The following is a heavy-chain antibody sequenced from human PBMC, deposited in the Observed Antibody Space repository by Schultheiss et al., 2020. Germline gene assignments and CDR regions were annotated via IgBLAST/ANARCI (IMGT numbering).Heavy chain of an antibody. J-gene: IGHJ4*02. CDR1: GYTFTGYY. Sequence: ASVKVSCKASGYTFTGYYMHWVRQAPGQGLEWMGWINPNSGGTNYAQKFQGWVTMTRDTSISTAYMELSRLRSDDTAVYYCAREGHYYDSSGYPLTRWGQGTLVTVSS. D-gene: IGHD3-22*01. CDR3: AREGHYYDSSGYPLTR. CDR2: INPNSGGT. V-gene: IGHV1-2*04.